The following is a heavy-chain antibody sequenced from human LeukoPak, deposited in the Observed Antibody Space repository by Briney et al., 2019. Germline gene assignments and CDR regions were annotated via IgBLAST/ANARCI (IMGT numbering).Heavy chain of an antibody. CDR2: VYYSGNT. Sequence: SETLSLTCAVSGGSISGYYWSWIRQPPGKGLEWIAYVYYSGNTNYNPSLKSRVTISMDTSKNHFSLTLNSVTAADTAIYYCARHLAGSGYQALDFWGQGTLASVSS. D-gene: IGHD3-22*01. CDR3: ARHLAGSGYQALDF. V-gene: IGHV4-59*08. J-gene: IGHJ4*02. CDR1: GGSISGYY.